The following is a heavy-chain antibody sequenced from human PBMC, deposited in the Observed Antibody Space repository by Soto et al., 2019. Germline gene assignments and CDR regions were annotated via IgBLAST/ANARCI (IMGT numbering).Heavy chain of an antibody. CDR2: ISAYNGNT. D-gene: IGHD6-19*01. V-gene: IGHV1-18*04. Sequence: GASVKVSCTASGYTFTSYGISWVRQAPGQGLEWMGWISAYNGNTNYAQKLQGRVTMTTDTSTSTAYMELRSLRSDDTAVYYCARDRCGIAVAGTWFDPWGQGTLVTVSS. J-gene: IGHJ5*02. CDR1: GYTFTSYG. CDR3: ARDRCGIAVAGTWFDP.